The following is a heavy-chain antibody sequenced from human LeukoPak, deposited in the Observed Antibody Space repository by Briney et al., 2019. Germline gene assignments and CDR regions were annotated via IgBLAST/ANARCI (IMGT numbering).Heavy chain of an antibody. CDR3: ARGRRPLRPSYCSSTSCYYYFDY. Sequence: PSETLSLTCAVYGGSFSGYYRSWIRQPPGKGLEWIGEINHSGSTNYNPSLKSRVTISVDTSKNQFSLKLSSVTAADTAVYYCARGRRPLRPSYCSSTSCYYYFDYWGQGTLVTVSS. D-gene: IGHD2-2*01. CDR2: INHSGST. V-gene: IGHV4-34*01. CDR1: GGSFSGYY. J-gene: IGHJ4*02.